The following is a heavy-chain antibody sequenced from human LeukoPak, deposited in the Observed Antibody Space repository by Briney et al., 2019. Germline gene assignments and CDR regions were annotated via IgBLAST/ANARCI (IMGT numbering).Heavy chain of an antibody. Sequence: SETLSLTCAVYGGSFSGYYWSWIRQPSGKGLEWIGEINHSGSTNYNPSLKSRVTISVDTSKNQFSLKLSSVTAADTAVYYCARGGSIAARPAPDYWGQGTLVTVSS. CDR3: ARGGSIAARPAPDY. V-gene: IGHV4-34*01. CDR1: GGSFSGYY. CDR2: INHSGST. J-gene: IGHJ4*02. D-gene: IGHD6-6*01.